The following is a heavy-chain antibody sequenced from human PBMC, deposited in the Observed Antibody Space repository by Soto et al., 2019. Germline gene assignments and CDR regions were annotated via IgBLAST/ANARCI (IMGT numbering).Heavy chain of an antibody. D-gene: IGHD3-10*01. J-gene: IGHJ5*02. CDR1: GFTFGDYA. Sequence: GGSLRLSCTASGFTFGDYAMSWFRQAPGKGLEWVGFIRSKAYGGTTEYAASVKGRFTISRDDSKSIAYLQMNSLKTEDTAVYYCTRAPYYYGSGSYWRLLKLHPNWFDPWGQGTLVTVSS. CDR2: IRSKAYGGTT. V-gene: IGHV3-49*03. CDR3: TRAPYYYGSGSYWRLLKLHPNWFDP.